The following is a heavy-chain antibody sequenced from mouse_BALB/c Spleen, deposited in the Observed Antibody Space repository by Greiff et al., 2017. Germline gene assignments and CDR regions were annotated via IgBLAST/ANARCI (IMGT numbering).Heavy chain of an antibody. CDR1: GYTFTSYW. CDR2: INPSNGRT. Sequence: QVQLQQPGAELVKPGASVTLSFKASGYTFTSYWMHWVKQRPGQGLEWIGEINPSNGRTNYNEKFKSKATLTVDKSSSTAYMQLSSLTSEDSAVYYSARLLRGDYAMDYWGQGTSVTVSS. J-gene: IGHJ4*01. V-gene: IGHV1S81*02. CDR3: ARLLRGDYAMDY. D-gene: IGHD1-1*01.